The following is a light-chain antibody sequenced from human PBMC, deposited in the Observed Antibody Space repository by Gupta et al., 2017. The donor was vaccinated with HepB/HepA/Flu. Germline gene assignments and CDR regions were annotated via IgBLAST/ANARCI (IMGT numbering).Light chain of an antibody. J-gene: IGKJ4*01. Sequence: DVVMTQSPLSLSVTLGQPASISCRSSQSLAYSDGNTYLIWFQQRPGQSPRRLIYKVSTRDSGVPDRFSGSGAGTDCTLKISRVEAEDVAIYYCMQGTHWPLTFGGGTKVEIK. CDR2: KVS. CDR1: QSLAYSDGNTY. V-gene: IGKV2-30*01. CDR3: MQGTHWPLT.